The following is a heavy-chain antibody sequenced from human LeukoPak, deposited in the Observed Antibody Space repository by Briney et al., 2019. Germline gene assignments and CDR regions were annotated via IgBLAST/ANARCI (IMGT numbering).Heavy chain of an antibody. J-gene: IGHJ6*02. Sequence: ASVKVSCKASGYTFTSYGISWVRQAPGQGLEWMGWISAYNGNTNYAQKLQGRVTMTTDTSTSTAYMELRSLRSDDTAVYYCARDRGAGFLENLYNYYYYGMDVWGQGTTVTVSS. D-gene: IGHD3-3*01. CDR3: ARDRGAGFLENLYNYYYYGMDV. CDR2: ISAYNGNT. CDR1: GYTFTSYG. V-gene: IGHV1-18*01.